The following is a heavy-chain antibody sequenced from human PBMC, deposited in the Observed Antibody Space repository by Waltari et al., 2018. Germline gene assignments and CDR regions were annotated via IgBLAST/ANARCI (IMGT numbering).Heavy chain of an antibody. J-gene: IGHJ4*02. D-gene: IGHD6-6*01. CDR2: VNPDTGNA. V-gene: IGHV1-2*02. CDR3: ARDRTTMAARPGDY. Sequence: QVLLVQSGAEVKKPGASVKVSCKASGYIFTNYYLHWVRQAPGQGPEWMGWVNPDTGNANYAPNCRGRVTMTWDTTSNTAFMDLSGLKSADTAVYYCARDRTTMAARPGDYWGQGTLVTVSS. CDR1: GYIFTNYY.